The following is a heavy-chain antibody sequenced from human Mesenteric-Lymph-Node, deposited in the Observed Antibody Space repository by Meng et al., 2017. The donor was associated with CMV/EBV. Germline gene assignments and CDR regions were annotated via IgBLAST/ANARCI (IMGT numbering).Heavy chain of an antibody. V-gene: IGHV4-59*01. CDR3: ARYSSSWYRGAFDI. D-gene: IGHD6-13*01. Sequence: SETLSLTCTVSGDSISRYYWSWIRQPPGKGLEWIGYITDSGSTNSNPSLQSRVTISLDTSKNQFSLKLSSVNAADTAVYYCARYSSSWYRGAFDIWGQGTMVTVSS. CDR1: GDSISRYY. J-gene: IGHJ3*02. CDR2: ITDSGST.